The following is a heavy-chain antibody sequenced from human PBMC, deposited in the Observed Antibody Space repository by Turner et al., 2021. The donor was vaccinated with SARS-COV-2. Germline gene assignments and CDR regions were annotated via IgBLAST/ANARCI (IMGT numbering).Heavy chain of an antibody. Sequence: QVQLVESGGGVVQPGRSLRLSCAASGFTFSSYGMPWVRQAPGKGLEWVAVIWYDGSNKYYADSVKGRFTISRDNSKNTLYLQMNSLRAEDTAVYYCARYRRDYDFWSGAYGMGGMDVWGQGTTVTVSS. CDR2: IWYDGSNK. CDR1: GFTFSSYG. V-gene: IGHV3-33*01. J-gene: IGHJ6*02. D-gene: IGHD3-3*01. CDR3: ARYRRDYDFWSGAYGMGGMDV.